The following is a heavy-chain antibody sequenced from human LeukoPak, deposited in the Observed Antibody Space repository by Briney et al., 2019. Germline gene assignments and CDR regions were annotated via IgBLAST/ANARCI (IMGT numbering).Heavy chain of an antibody. Sequence: GGSLRLSCAASGFAFSFYAMSWLRQPPGKGLEWVSTINANGGTTSYAASVRGRFTISRDNSKNTLYLQVNTLRADDTATYYCAKPVSGGLAVTADWFHPWGQGTPVVVSS. CDR1: GFAFSFYA. CDR2: INANGGTT. CDR3: AKPVSGGLAVTADWFHP. V-gene: IGHV3-23*01. D-gene: IGHD6-19*01. J-gene: IGHJ5*01.